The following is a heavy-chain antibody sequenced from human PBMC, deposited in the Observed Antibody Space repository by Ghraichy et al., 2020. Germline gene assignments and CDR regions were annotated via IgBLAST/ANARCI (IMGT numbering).Heavy chain of an antibody. D-gene: IGHD6-13*01. CDR2: ISAYNGNT. V-gene: IGHV1-18*04. CDR3: ARDMFYSSSWDNWFDP. CDR1: GYTFTSYG. J-gene: IGHJ5*02. Sequence: ASVKVSCKASGYTFTSYGISWVRQAPGQGLEWMGWISAYNGNTNYAQKLQGRVTMTTDTSTSTAYMELRSLRSDDTAVYYCARDMFYSSSWDNWFDPWGQGTLVTVSS.